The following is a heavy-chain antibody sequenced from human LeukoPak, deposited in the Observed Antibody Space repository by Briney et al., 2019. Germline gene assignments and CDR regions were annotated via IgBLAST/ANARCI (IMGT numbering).Heavy chain of an antibody. V-gene: IGHV5-51*01. Sequence: GESLKISCKGSGYSFTGYWIAWVRQMPGKGLEWMGIIYPDDSDTTYSPSFQGQVTISADKSISTAYLQWSSLKASDTAMYYCARSGAGGSGSYYNVDPLDYWGQGTLVTVSS. CDR2: IYPDDSDT. J-gene: IGHJ4*02. CDR3: ARSGAGGSGSYYNVDPLDY. D-gene: IGHD3-10*01. CDR1: GYSFTGYW.